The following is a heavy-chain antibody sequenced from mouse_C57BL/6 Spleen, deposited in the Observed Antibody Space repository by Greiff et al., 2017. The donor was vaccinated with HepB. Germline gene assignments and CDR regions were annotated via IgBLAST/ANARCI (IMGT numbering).Heavy chain of an antibody. J-gene: IGHJ2*01. CDR2: IDPSDSYT. Sequence: QVQLQQPGAELVMPGASVKLSCKASGYTFTSYWMHWVKQRPGQGLEWIGEIDPSDSYTNYNQKFKGKSTLTVDKSSSTAYMQLSSLTSEDSAVYYCARVTTVVGGYFDYWGQGTTLTVSS. V-gene: IGHV1-69*01. CDR1: GYTFTSYW. CDR3: ARVTTVVGGYFDY. D-gene: IGHD1-1*01.